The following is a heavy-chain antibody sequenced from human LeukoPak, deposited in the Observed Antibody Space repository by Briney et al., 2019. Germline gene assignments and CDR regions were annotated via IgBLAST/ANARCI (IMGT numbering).Heavy chain of an antibody. V-gene: IGHV1-8*01. CDR2: MNPNSGNT. D-gene: IGHD6-25*01. J-gene: IGHJ6*03. CDR1: GYTFTSYD. Sequence: GASVKVSCKASGYTFTSYDINWVRQATGQGLEWMGWMNPNSGNTGYAQKFQGRVTMTRNTSISTAYMELSSLRSEDTAVYYCARVKRLLRIRYYYYYMDVWGKGTTVTISS. CDR3: ARVKRLLRIRYYYYYMDV.